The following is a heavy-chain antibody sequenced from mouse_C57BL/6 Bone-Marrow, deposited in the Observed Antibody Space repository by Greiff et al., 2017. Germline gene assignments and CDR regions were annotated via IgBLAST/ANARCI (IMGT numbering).Heavy chain of an antibody. CDR1: GFSLSTFGMG. Sequence: QVTLKVSGPGILQPSQTLSLTCSFSGFSLSTFGMGVVWIRPPSGKGLEWLAHIWWDDDKYYNPALKSRLTSSKDTSKNQVFLKIAHVDTADTATYACARADSNRYYFDYWGQGTTLTVSS. CDR2: IWWDDDK. D-gene: IGHD2-5*01. J-gene: IGHJ2*01. V-gene: IGHV8-8*01. CDR3: ARADSNRYYFDY.